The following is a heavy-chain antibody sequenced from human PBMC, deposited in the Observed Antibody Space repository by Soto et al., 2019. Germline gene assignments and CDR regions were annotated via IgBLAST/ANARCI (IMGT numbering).Heavy chain of an antibody. Sequence: QVQLQQWGAGLLKPSETLSLTCAVSGGSISSSNWWSWVRQPPGKGLEWIGEIYHSGSTNYNPSLKSRVTISVDKSKNQFSLKLSSVTAADTAVYYCARDRLYCSGGSCYVFWFDPWGQGTLVTVSS. J-gene: IGHJ5*02. D-gene: IGHD2-15*01. CDR1: GGSISSSNW. CDR2: IYHSGST. CDR3: ARDRLYCSGGSCYVFWFDP. V-gene: IGHV4-4*02.